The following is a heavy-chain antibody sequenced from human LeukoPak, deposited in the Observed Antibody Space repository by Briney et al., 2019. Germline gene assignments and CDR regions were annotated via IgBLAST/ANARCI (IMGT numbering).Heavy chain of an antibody. CDR3: ARGRRGYSYGYGSGY. CDR1: GYTFTSYG. J-gene: IGHJ4*02. D-gene: IGHD5-18*01. Sequence: ASVKVSCKASGYTFTSYGISWVRQAPGQGLEWMGWISAYNGNTNYAQKLQGRVTMTTDTSTSTAYMELRSLRSDDTAVYYCARGRRGYSYGYGSGYWGQGTLVTVSS. CDR2: ISAYNGNT. V-gene: IGHV1-18*01.